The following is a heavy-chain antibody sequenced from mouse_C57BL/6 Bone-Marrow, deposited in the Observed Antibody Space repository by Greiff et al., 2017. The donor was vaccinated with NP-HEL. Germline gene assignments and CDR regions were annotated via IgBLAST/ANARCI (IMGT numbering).Heavy chain of an antibody. CDR1: GYTFTDYN. Sequence: VQLQQSGPELVKPGASVKMSCKASGYTFTDYNMHWVKQSHGKSLEWIGYINPNNGGTSYNQKFKGKATLTVNKSSSTAYMGLRSLTSEDSAVYYCAPILGYFDYWGQGTTLTVSS. D-gene: IGHD3-3*01. CDR3: APILGYFDY. J-gene: IGHJ2*01. V-gene: IGHV1-22*01. CDR2: INPNNGGT.